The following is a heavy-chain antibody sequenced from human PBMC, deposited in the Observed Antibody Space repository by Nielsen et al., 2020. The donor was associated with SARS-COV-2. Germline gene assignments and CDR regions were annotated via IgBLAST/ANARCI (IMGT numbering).Heavy chain of an antibody. J-gene: IGHJ4*02. Sequence: GESLKISCAASGFMFSTYALSWVRQVPGKGLEWVSRITWNGDSTGYADSVKGRFTISRDNAKNSLFLQMNSLRAEDTAIYYCARDRDVDYFDSWGQGTLVTVSS. V-gene: IGHV3-20*04. CDR2: ITWNGDST. CDR3: ARDRDVDYFDS. CDR1: GFMFSTYA.